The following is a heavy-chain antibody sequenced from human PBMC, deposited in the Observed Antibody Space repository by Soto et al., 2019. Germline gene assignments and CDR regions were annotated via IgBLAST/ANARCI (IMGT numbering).Heavy chain of an antibody. D-gene: IGHD2-2*01. Sequence: SETLSLTCAVYGGSFSGYYWSWIRQPPGKGLEWIGEINHSGSTNYNPSLKSRVTISVDTSKNQFSLKLSSVTAADTAVYYCARKVVVPAARVSFGYWRQVNLFTACS. CDR3: ARKVVVPAARVSFGY. CDR1: GGSFSGYY. V-gene: IGHV4-34*01. J-gene: IGHJ4*02. CDR2: INHSGST.